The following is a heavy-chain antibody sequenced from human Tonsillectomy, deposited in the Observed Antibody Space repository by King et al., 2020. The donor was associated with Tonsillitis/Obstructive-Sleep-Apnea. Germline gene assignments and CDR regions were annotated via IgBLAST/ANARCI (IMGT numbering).Heavy chain of an antibody. V-gene: IGHV4-61*08. Sequence: QLQESGPGLVKPSETLSLTCTVSGGSVTSGDYYWSWIRQPPGKGLEWIGFIYYAGPINYNPSLRSRVTMSVDTSKSQFSLSLYSVTAADTAVYYCARGGRGNWFDPWGQGTLVTVSS. J-gene: IGHJ5*02. CDR3: ARGGRGNWFDP. CDR1: GGSVTSGDYY. D-gene: IGHD3-10*01. CDR2: IYYAGPI.